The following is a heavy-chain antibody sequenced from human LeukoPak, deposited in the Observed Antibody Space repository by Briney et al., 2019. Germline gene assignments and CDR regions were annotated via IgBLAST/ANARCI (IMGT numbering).Heavy chain of an antibody. V-gene: IGHV1-69*04. CDR2: IIPILGIA. D-gene: IGHD3-16*01. CDR3: ATEAMITFGGVSPFQH. CDR1: GGTFSSYA. Sequence: SVKVSCKASGGTFSSYAISWVRQAPGQGLEWMGRIIPILGIANYAQKFQGRVTITAGKSTSTAYMELSSLRSEDTAVYYCATEAMITFGGVSPFQHWGQGTLVTVSS. J-gene: IGHJ1*01.